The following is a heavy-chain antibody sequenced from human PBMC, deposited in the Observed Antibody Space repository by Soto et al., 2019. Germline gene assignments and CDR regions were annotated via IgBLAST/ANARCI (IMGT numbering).Heavy chain of an antibody. J-gene: IGHJ5*02. CDR1: GFTVSSNY. CDR3: ARGKGHNWNSNWFDP. D-gene: IGHD1-7*01. V-gene: IGHV3-66*01. Sequence: EVQLVESGGGLVQPGGSLRLSCAASGFTVSSNYMSWVRQAPGKGLEWVSVIYSGGSTYYADSVKGRFTISRDNSKNTLYLQMNSLRAEDTAVYYCARGKGHNWNSNWFDPWGQETLVTVSS. CDR2: IYSGGST.